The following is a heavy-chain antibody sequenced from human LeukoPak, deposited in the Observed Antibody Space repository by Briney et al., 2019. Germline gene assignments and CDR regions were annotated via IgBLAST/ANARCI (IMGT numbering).Heavy chain of an antibody. CDR2: IYYSGST. CDR1: GGSISSSSYY. Sequence: SETLSLTCTVSGGSISSSSYYWGWIRQPPGKGLEWIGSIYYSGSTYYNPSLKSRVTISVDTSKNQFSLKLSSVTAADTAVYYCARARITIFGVVENAFDIWGQGTMVTVSS. J-gene: IGHJ3*02. CDR3: ARARITIFGVVENAFDI. V-gene: IGHV4-39*07. D-gene: IGHD3-3*01.